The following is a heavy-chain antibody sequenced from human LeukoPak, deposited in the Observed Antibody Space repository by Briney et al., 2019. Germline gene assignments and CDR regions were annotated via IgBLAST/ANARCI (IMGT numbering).Heavy chain of an antibody. CDR3: AREPQLLWFGDDAFDI. V-gene: IGHV3-21*01. CDR1: GFTFSSYS. J-gene: IGHJ3*02. CDR2: ISSDSSYI. D-gene: IGHD3-10*01. Sequence: GGSLRLSCAASGFTFSSYSMNWVRQAPGKGLEWVSSISSDSSYIYYADAVHGRFTVSRDNAKNSLYLQMNSLRAEDTAVYYCAREPQLLWFGDDAFDIWGQGTMVTVSS.